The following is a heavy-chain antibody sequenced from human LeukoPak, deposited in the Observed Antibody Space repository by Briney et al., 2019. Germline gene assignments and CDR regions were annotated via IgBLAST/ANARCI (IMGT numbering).Heavy chain of an antibody. CDR1: GITFSSYW. CDR2: IKQDGSEK. D-gene: IGHD3-10*01. Sequence: GGSLRLSCAASGITFSSYWMSWVRQAPGKGLEWVANIKQDGSEKYYVDSVKGRFTISRDNAKNSLYLQMNSLRAEDTAVYYCARRGASRSGTFDYWGQGTLVTVSS. J-gene: IGHJ4*02. V-gene: IGHV3-7*01. CDR3: ARRGASRSGTFDY.